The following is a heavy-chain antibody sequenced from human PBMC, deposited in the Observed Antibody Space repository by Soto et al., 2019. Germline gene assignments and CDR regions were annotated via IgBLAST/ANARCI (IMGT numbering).Heavy chain of an antibody. Sequence: ASVKVSCKASGYTFTSYAMHWVRQAPGQRLEWMGWINAGSGNTKYSQKFQGRVTMTRDTSASTVYMELSSLRSEDTAVYYCARTHYDILTGYSTWDYWGQGTLVNVS. J-gene: IGHJ4*02. CDR3: ARTHYDILTGYSTWDY. CDR2: INAGSGNT. D-gene: IGHD3-9*01. V-gene: IGHV1-3*01. CDR1: GYTFTSYA.